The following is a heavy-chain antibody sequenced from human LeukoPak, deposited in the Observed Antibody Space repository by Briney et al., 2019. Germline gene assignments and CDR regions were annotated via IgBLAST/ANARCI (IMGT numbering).Heavy chain of an antibody. J-gene: IGHJ3*02. D-gene: IGHD6-13*01. V-gene: IGHV4-39*07. CDR3: AEGQSYSSSWYSNGAFDI. CDR2: IYYSGST. CDR1: GGSISSSSYY. Sequence: SETLSLTCTVSGGSISSSSYYWGWIRQPPGKGLEWIGSIYYSGSTYYNPSLKSRVTISVDTSKNQFSLKLSSVTAADTAVYYCAEGQSYSSSWYSNGAFDIWGQGTMVTVSS.